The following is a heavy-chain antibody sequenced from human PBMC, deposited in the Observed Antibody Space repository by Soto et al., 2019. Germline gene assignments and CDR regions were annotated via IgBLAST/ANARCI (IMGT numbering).Heavy chain of an antibody. Sequence: SETLSLTCTVSGGSISSGDYYWSWIRQPPGKGLEWIGYIYYGGSTYYNPSLKSRVTISVDTSKNQFSLKLSSVTAADTAVYYCARDLSSSWSHYYYYGMDVWGQGTTVTVSS. J-gene: IGHJ6*02. CDR3: ARDLSSSWSHYYYYGMDV. CDR1: GGSISSGDYY. D-gene: IGHD6-13*01. V-gene: IGHV4-30-4*01. CDR2: IYYGGST.